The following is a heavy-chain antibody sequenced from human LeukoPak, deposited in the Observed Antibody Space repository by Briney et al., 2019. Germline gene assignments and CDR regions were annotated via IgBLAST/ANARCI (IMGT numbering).Heavy chain of an antibody. CDR1: RHTLTALS. CDR3: ATDATKGLGFDY. CDR2: FVPEAGEV. J-gene: IGHJ4*02. V-gene: IGHV1-24*01. D-gene: IGHD3-16*01. Sequence: ASVKVSCKVSRHTLTALSMHWVRQAPGKGLEWMGGFVPEAGEVVYAQRFQGRVSMTEDTATDTAYMELSSLRSEDTAIYYCATDATKGLGFDYWGQGTLVTVSS.